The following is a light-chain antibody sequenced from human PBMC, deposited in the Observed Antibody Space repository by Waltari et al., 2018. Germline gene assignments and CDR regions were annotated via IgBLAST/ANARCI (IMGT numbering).Light chain of an antibody. CDR3: MQGTHWPWT. CDR1: QSLVHSDGNTY. Sequence: DVVMTQSPLSLPVTLGQPASISCRSSQSLVHSDGNTYLNWFQQRPRQSPRRLFYRVSNRDSGVPDRFSGSGSGTDFTLKISRVEAEDVGVYYCMQGTHWPWTFGQGTKVEIK. CDR2: RVS. J-gene: IGKJ1*01. V-gene: IGKV2-30*02.